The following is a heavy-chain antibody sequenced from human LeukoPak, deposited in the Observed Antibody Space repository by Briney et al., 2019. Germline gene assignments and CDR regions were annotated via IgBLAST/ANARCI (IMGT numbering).Heavy chain of an antibody. J-gene: IGHJ4*02. V-gene: IGHV1-18*01. CDR3: ARDRYYFDSGDYYFFDY. D-gene: IGHD3-22*01. CDR1: GYTFSNYG. Sequence: ASVKVSCKASGYTFSNYGISWVRQAPGQGLEWMGWISAYNGNTYYAQKFQGRVTMTTDTPTNTAYMELRSLRSDDAAVYYCARDRYYFDSGDYYFFDYWGQGALVTVSS. CDR2: ISAYNGNT.